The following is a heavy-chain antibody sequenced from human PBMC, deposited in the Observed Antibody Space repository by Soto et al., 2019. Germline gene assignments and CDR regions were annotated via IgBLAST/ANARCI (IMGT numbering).Heavy chain of an antibody. CDR3: ARVGYCSGGSCPQGDWFDP. D-gene: IGHD2-15*01. Sequence: ASVKVSCKASGYTFTSYGISWVLQAPGQGLEWMGWISAYNGNTNYAQKLQGRVTMTTDTSTSTAYMELRSLRSDDTAVYYCARVGYCSGGSCPQGDWFDPWGQGTLVTVS. CDR2: ISAYNGNT. CDR1: GYTFTSYG. J-gene: IGHJ5*02. V-gene: IGHV1-18*01.